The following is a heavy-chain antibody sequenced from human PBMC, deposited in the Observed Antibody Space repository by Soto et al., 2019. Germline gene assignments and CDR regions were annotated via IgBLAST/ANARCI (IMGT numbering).Heavy chain of an antibody. V-gene: IGHV1-69*05. CDR2: IIPMFGKA. CDR1: GVTFRSYS. CDR3: XXXXXXXXXXLPAVLAN. D-gene: IGHD2-2*01. Sequence: QVQLVQSGAEVKKPGSSVMVSCKATGVTFRSYSISWVRQAPGQGLEWMGGIIPMFGKAQYAQKFQDRVXXXXXXXXXXXXXXXXXXXXXXXXXXXXXXXXXXXXXXLPAVLANWGQGTLVTV. J-gene: IGHJ4*02.